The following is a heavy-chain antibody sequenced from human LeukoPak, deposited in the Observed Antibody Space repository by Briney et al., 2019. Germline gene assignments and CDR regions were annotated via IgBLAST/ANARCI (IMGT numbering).Heavy chain of an antibody. J-gene: IGHJ4*02. CDR1: GGSFSGYY. Sequence: PSETLSLTCAVYGGSFSGYYWSWIRRPPGKGLEWIGEINHSGSTNYNPSLKSRVTISVDTSKNQFSLRLTSVTAADTAVYYCARQTGSGLFILPGGQGTLVTVSS. V-gene: IGHV4-34*01. D-gene: IGHD3/OR15-3a*01. CDR2: INHSGST. CDR3: ARQTGSGLFILP.